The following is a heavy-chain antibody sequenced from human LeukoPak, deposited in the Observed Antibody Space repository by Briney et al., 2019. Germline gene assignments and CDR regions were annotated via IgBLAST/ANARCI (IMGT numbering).Heavy chain of an antibody. CDR3: ARGLRIAARLRDY. D-gene: IGHD6-6*01. CDR1: GGSFSGYY. Sequence: SETLSLTCAVYGGSFSGYYWSWIRQPPGKGLEWIGEINHSGSTNYSPSLKSRVTISVDTSKNQFSLKLSSVTAADTAVYYCARGLRIAARLRDYWGQGTLVTVSS. V-gene: IGHV4-34*01. CDR2: INHSGST. J-gene: IGHJ4*02.